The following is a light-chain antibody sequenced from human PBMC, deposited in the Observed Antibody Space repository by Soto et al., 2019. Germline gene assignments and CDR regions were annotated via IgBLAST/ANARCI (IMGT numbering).Light chain of an antibody. V-gene: IGKV1-9*01. CDR1: QGISSY. CDR2: AAS. Sequence: IQLTQSPSFLSASVGDRVTITCRASQGISSYLAWYQQKPGKAPKLLIYAASTLQSGVPSRFSATVSGTEFSLTITSLQPEDFATYYCQQLFDSPITFGQ. J-gene: IGKJ5*01. CDR3: QQLFDSPIT.